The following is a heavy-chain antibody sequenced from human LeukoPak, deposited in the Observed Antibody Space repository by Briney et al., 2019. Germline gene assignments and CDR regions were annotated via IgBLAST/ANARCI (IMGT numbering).Heavy chain of an antibody. CDR2: INWNGGLI. CDR1: RLNLDYYG. Sequence: PGGSLRLSCAASRLNLDYYGIIGVRQAPGKGLEWVAAINWNGGLIDYAYSVKGRFTISRDNSKNTLYLQMDSLRAEDTALYYCARSNPLAGRYYMDVWGKGTTATVSS. J-gene: IGHJ6*03. CDR3: ARSNPLAGRYYMDV. V-gene: IGHV3-20*04.